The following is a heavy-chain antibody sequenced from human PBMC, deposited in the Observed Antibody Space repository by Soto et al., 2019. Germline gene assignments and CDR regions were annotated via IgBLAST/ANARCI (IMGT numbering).Heavy chain of an antibody. Sequence: QVQLVQSGTEVKKPGASVKVSCKTSGYTFTNHGINWVRQAPGQGLEWMGWINPYNANTNYAQKLQGRVTMTTDTSTTTAYLDLRSLTSYDTADYYCERGRVAGIWGAAFEIWGQDTVVTVSS. CDR1: GYTFTNHG. CDR3: ERGRVAGIWGAAFEI. V-gene: IGHV1-18*04. CDR2: INPYNANT. J-gene: IGHJ3*02. D-gene: IGHD3-16*01.